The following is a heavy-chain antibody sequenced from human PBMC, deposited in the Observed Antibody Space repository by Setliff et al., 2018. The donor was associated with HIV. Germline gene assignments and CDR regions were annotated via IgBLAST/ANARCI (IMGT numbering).Heavy chain of an antibody. CDR1: GGTFSSYA. Sequence: SVKVSCKASGGTFSSYAITWVRQAPGQGLEWMGGIIPIFGTANYAQKFQGRVTITTDESTSTAYMELSSLRSEDTAVYYCARGTVVTPRYFDCWGQGTLVTVSS. CDR2: IIPIFGTA. J-gene: IGHJ4*02. D-gene: IGHD2-21*02. CDR3: ARGTVVTPRYFDC. V-gene: IGHV1-69*05.